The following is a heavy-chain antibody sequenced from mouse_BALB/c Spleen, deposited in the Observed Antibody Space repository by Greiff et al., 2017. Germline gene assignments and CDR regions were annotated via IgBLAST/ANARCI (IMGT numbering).Heavy chain of an antibody. Sequence: EVMLVESGGGLVQPGGSPKLSCAASGFTFSSFGMHWVRQAPEKGLEWVAYISSGSSTIYYADTVKGRFTISRDNPKNTLFLQMTSLRSEDTAMYYCARAPGRYDVRVDYWGQGTSVTVSS. CDR3: ARAPGRYDVRVDY. CDR1: GFTFSSFG. J-gene: IGHJ4*01. D-gene: IGHD2-14*01. CDR2: ISSGSSTI. V-gene: IGHV5-17*02.